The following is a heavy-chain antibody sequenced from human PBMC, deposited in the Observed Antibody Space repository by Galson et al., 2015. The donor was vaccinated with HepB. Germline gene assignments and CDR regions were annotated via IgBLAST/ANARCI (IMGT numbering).Heavy chain of an antibody. CDR2: INPSGGST. CDR3: ARDGAKDTMIVVVIPYYYYGMDV. V-gene: IGHV1-46*01. J-gene: IGHJ6*02. Sequence: SVKVSCKASGYTFTSYYMRWVRQAPGQGLEWMGIINPSGGSTSYAQKFQGRVTMTRDTSTSTVYMELSSLRSEDTAVYYCARDGAKDTMIVVVIPYYYYGMDVWGQGTTVTVSS. D-gene: IGHD3-22*01. CDR1: GYTFTSYY.